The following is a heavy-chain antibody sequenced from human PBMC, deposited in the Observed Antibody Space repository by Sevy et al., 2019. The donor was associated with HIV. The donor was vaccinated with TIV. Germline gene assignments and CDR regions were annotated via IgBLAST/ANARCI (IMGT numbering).Heavy chain of an antibody. V-gene: IGHV4-61*01. CDR2: IYYSGST. Sequence: SETLSLTCTVSGGSVSSGSYYWSWIRQPPGKGLEWIGYIYYSGSTNYNPSLKSRVTISVDTSKNLFSLKLSSVTAAERAVYYCAISPGYCSGGSCSFDYWGQGTLVTVSS. J-gene: IGHJ4*02. CDR1: GGSVSSGSYY. CDR3: AISPGYCSGGSCSFDY. D-gene: IGHD2-15*01.